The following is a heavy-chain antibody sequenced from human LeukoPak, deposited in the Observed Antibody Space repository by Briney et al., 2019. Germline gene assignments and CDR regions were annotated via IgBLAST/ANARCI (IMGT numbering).Heavy chain of an antibody. CDR2: IIVGSGAT. J-gene: IGHJ4*02. Sequence: GTSVKVSCKASGFTSTNFAVQWVRQACGQRLEWIGWIIVGSGATKCAQDFQERVTITRDLSTSTLYMELRSLTSEDTAVYYCAADLSNPRMGASYLDSWGQGTLVTVSS. D-gene: IGHD3-16*01. V-gene: IGHV1-58*01. CDR1: GFTSTNFA. CDR3: AADLSNPRMGASYLDS.